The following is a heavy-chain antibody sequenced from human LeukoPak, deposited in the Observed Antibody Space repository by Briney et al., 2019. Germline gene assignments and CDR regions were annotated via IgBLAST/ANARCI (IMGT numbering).Heavy chain of an antibody. V-gene: IGHV4-4*07. CDR1: GGSISSYY. CDR3: ARGVYYYYYYYMDV. CDR2: IYTSGST. J-gene: IGHJ6*03. Sequence: PSETLSLTCTVSGGSISSYYWSWIRRPAGKGLEWIGRIYTSGSTNYNPSLKSRVTISVDTSKNQFSLKLSSVTAADTAVYYCARGVYYYYYYYMDVWGKGTTVTVSS. D-gene: IGHD6-6*01.